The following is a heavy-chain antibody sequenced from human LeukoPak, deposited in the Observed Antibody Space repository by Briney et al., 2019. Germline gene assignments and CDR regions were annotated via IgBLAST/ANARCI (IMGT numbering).Heavy chain of an antibody. D-gene: IGHD5-24*01. CDR2: INHSGST. CDR3: ARGGGYKGNWFDP. CDR1: GGSFSGYY. V-gene: IGHV4-34*01. J-gene: IGHJ5*02. Sequence: SETLSLTCAVYGGSFSGYYWSWIRQPPGKGLEWIGEINHSGSTNYNPSLKSRVTISVDTSKNQFSLKLSSVTAADTALYYCARGGGYKGNWFDPWAQGTLVTVSS.